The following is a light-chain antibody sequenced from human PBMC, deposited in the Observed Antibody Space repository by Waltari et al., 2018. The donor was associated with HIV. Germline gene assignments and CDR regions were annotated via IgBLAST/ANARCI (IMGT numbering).Light chain of an antibody. V-gene: IGLV3-27*01. CDR3: YSAANKNLRI. CDR2: KDS. J-gene: IGLJ2*01. Sequence: SYELTQPSSVSVSPGQTARITCPGDLLPEKSARWFQQKPGQAPVLLIFKDSERPSGIPERFSGSSSGTTVTLTITGAQVEDEGDYYCYSAANKNLRIFGGGTKLTVL. CDR1: LLPEKS.